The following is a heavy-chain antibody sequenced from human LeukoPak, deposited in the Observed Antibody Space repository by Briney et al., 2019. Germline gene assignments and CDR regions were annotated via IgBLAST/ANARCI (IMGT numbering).Heavy chain of an antibody. Sequence: PGGSLRLSCAASGFTFSDYYMSWIRQAPGKGLEWVSYIVSSGSTIYYTDSVKGRFTISRDNAKNSLYLQMNSLRAEDTAVYYCARDPFRRDTFDIWGQGTMVTVSS. V-gene: IGHV3-11*01. D-gene: IGHD1-14*01. CDR1: GFTFSDYY. J-gene: IGHJ3*02. CDR3: ARDPFRRDTFDI. CDR2: IVSSGSTI.